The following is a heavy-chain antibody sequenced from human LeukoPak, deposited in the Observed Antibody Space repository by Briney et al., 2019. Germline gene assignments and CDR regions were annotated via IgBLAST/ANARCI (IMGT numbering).Heavy chain of an antibody. V-gene: IGHV4-39*01. CDR1: GGSITNSTYY. Sequence: PSETLSLTCSVSGGSITNSTYYWGWIRQPPGKGLECIGTIDYSGSTYYNPSLRSRVTISIDTSKNQFSMKLSSVTAADTAVYYCARYLTGYFDYWGQGTLVTVSS. CDR2: IDYSGST. D-gene: IGHD2-2*01. J-gene: IGHJ4*02. CDR3: ARYLTGYFDY.